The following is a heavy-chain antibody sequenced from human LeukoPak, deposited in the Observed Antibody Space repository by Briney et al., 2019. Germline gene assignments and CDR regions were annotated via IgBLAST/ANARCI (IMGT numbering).Heavy chain of an antibody. V-gene: IGHV3-15*01. CDR1: GFTFSNAW. J-gene: IGHJ4*02. D-gene: IGHD2-21*02. CDR3: TTDGLAYCGGDCYSGFDY. Sequence: GGSLRLSCAASGFTFSNAWMSWVRQAPGKGLEWVGHIKSKTDGGTTDYAAPVKGRFTISRDDSKNTLYLQMNSLKTEDTAVYYCTTDGLAYCGGDCYSGFDYWGQGTLVTVSS. CDR2: IKSKTDGGTT.